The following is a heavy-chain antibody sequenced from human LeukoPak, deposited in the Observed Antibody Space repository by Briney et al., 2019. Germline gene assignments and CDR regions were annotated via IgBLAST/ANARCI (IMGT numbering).Heavy chain of an antibody. D-gene: IGHD5-18*01. J-gene: IGHJ4*02. CDR3: ARDRGYSYGATDY. V-gene: IGHV1-69*13. CDR2: IIPIFGTA. Sequence: ASVKVSCKASGGTFSSYAISWVRQAPGHGLEWMGGIIPIFGTANYAQKFQGRVTITADESTSTAYMELSSLRSEDTAVYYCARDRGYSYGATDYWGQGTLVTVSS. CDR1: GGTFSSYA.